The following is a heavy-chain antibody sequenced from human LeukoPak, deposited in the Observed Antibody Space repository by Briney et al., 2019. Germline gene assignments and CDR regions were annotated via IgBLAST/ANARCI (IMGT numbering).Heavy chain of an antibody. CDR3: ATSSRTYSSTDY. D-gene: IGHD6-13*01. V-gene: IGHV1-46*01. J-gene: IGHJ4*02. CDR2: INPRGDAT. CDR1: GNTFIGYW. Sequence: ASVKVSCKASGNTFIGYWIHWVRQAPGQGLEWMGAINPRGDATIGAQKFQGRVTTTRDTSTSTVYIELSSLRSEDTAVYYCATSSRTYSSTDYWGQGTLVTVSS.